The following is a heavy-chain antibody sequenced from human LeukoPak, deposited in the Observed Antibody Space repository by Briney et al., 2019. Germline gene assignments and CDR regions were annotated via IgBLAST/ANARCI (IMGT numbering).Heavy chain of an antibody. CDR2: SRNKAHSYTT. V-gene: IGHV3-72*01. CDR1: GFTFSDHH. J-gene: IGHJ3*02. Sequence: GGSLRLSCAASGFTFSDHHMDWVRQAPGKGLEWIARSRNKAHSYTTEDAASVKGRVSISRDDSKNSVLLQMNSLKIEDTAVYYCARDFRDAFDIWGQGTMVTVSS. CDR3: ARDFRDAFDI.